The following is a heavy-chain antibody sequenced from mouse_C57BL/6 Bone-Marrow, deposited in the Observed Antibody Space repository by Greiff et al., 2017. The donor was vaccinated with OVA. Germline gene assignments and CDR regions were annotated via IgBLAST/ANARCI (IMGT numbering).Heavy chain of an antibody. D-gene: IGHD1-1*01. CDR2: IDPSDSYT. V-gene: IGHV1-59*01. J-gene: IGHJ1*03. Sequence: QVQLQQPGAELVRPGTSVKLSCKASGYTLTSYWMHWVKQRPGQGLEWIGVIDPSDSYTNYNQKFKGKATLTVDTSSSTAYLQLSSLTSEDSAVYYCAPYYYGSSYWYFDVWGTGTTVTVSS. CDR1: GYTLTSYW. CDR3: APYYYGSSYWYFDV.